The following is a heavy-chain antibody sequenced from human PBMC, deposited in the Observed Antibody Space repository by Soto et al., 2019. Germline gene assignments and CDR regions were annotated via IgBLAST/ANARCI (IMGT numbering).Heavy chain of an antibody. J-gene: IGHJ5*02. CDR2: INPSGGST. CDR1: GYTFTSYY. Sequence: GASVKVSCKASGYTFTSYYMHWVRQAPGQGLEWMGIINPSGGSTSYAQKFQGRVTMTTDTSTSTVYMELSSLRSEDTAVYYCALYCSSTSCFNWFDPWGQGTLVTVSS. V-gene: IGHV1-46*01. CDR3: ALYCSSTSCFNWFDP. D-gene: IGHD2-2*01.